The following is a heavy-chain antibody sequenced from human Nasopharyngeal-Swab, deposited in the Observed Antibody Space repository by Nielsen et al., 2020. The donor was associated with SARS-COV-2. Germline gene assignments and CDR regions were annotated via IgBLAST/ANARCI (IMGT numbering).Heavy chain of an antibody. CDR3: ARRAVTLGYFDY. D-gene: IGHD4-17*01. CDR2: IYPGDSDT. Sequence: GGSLRLSCTGSGYSFTSYWIGWVRQMPGKGLEWMGIIYPGDSDTRYSPSFQGQVTISADKSISTAYLQWSSLKASDTAMYYCARRAVTLGYFDYWGQGTLVTVSS. V-gene: IGHV5-51*01. J-gene: IGHJ4*02. CDR1: GYSFTSYW.